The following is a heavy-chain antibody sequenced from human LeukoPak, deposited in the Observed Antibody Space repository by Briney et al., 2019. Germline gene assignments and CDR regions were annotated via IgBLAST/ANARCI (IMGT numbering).Heavy chain of an antibody. CDR2: ISGSGGST. Sequence: GGSLRLSCAASGFTFSSYAMSWVRQAPGKGLEWVSAISGSGGSTYYADSVKGRFTISRDNSKNTLYLQMNSLRAEDTAVYYCTKGGYCSGGSCYPYYFDYWGQGTLVTVSS. CDR1: GFTFSSYA. V-gene: IGHV3-23*01. J-gene: IGHJ4*02. D-gene: IGHD2-15*01. CDR3: TKGGYCSGGSCYPYYFDY.